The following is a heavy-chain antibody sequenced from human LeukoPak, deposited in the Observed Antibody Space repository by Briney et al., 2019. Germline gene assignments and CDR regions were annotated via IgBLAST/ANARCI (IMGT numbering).Heavy chain of an antibody. CDR2: ISSSSSYI. CDR3: ARDSRAPNAPFDY. J-gene: IGHJ4*02. CDR1: GFTFSSYS. Sequence: PGGSLRLSCAASGFTFSSYSMNWVRQAPGKGLEWVSSISSSSSYIYYADSVKGRFTISRDNAKNSLYLQMNSLRAEDTAVYYCARDSRAPNAPFDYWGQGTLVTVSS. V-gene: IGHV3-21*01.